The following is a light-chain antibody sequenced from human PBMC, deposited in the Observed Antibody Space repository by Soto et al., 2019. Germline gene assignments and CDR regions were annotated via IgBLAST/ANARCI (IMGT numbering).Light chain of an antibody. CDR2: GAS. V-gene: IGKV1-5*03. CDR3: QQYNDSFSYT. J-gene: IGKJ2*01. CDR1: QSISRW. Sequence: DIQLTQSPSTLSASVGDRVTITCRASQSISRWLAWYQQKPGTAPKLLIYGASTLQSGVPTRFSGKRSGTEFTLSVSSLQPDDFATYYCQQYNDSFSYTFRQGTKLEIK.